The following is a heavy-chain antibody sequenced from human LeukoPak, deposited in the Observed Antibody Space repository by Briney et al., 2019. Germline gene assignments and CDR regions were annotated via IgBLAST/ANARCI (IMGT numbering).Heavy chain of an antibody. CDR2: FDPEDGET. Sequence: ASVKVSCKVSGHTLTELSMHWVRQAPGKGLEWMGGFDPEDGETIYAQKFQGRVTMTEDTSTDTAYMELSSLRSEDTAVYYCATEELERGWAYFDYWGQGTLVTVSS. J-gene: IGHJ4*02. D-gene: IGHD1-1*01. V-gene: IGHV1-24*01. CDR1: GHTLTELS. CDR3: ATEELERGWAYFDY.